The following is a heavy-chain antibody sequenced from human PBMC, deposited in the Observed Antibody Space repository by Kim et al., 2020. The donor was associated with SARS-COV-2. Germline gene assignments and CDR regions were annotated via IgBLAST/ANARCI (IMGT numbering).Heavy chain of an antibody. CDR3: AREVFGSSGDDY. D-gene: IGHD6-6*01. Sequence: ASVKVSCKASGYTFTSYDINWVRQATGQGLEWMGWMNPNSGNTGYAQKFQGRVTMTRNTSISTAYMELSSLRSEDTAVYYCAREVFGSSGDDYWGQGTLVTVSS. CDR2: MNPNSGNT. V-gene: IGHV1-8*01. CDR1: GYTFTSYD. J-gene: IGHJ4*02.